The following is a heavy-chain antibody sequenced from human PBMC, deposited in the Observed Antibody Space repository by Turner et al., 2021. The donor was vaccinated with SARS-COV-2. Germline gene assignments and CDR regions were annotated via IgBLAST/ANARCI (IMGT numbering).Heavy chain of an antibody. D-gene: IGHD6-13*01. V-gene: IGHV3-30*18. CDR3: AKDLGQLDWFDP. J-gene: IGHJ5*02. Sequence: GDSGGGVVQPGRSLRLSCAASGFTFSRYGMHWVRQAPGKGLEWVAVISYDGSNKYYADSVKGRFTISRDNSKNTLYLQMNSLRAEDTAVYYCAKDLGQLDWFDPWGQGTLVTVSS. CDR2: ISYDGSNK. CDR1: GFTFSRYG.